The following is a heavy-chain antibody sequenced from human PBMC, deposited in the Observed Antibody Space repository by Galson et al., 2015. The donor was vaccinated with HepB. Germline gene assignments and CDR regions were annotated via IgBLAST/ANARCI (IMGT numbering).Heavy chain of an antibody. Sequence: SVKVSCKASGDTFINSAIYWVRQAPGQRPEWMGWINGGNGYTEYSQKFQGRVTITRDTSANTVYMKLSSLRSEDTAVYYCARWSPSGARDDALDVWGQGTTVTVSS. CDR1: GDTFINSA. V-gene: IGHV1-3*01. D-gene: IGHD1-26*01. J-gene: IGHJ3*01. CDR3: ARWSPSGARDDALDV. CDR2: INGGNGYT.